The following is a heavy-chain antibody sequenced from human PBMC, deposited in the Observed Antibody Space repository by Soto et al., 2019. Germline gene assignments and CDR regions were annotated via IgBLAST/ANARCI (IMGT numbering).Heavy chain of an antibody. CDR3: ASDGPASNWNYEQGNWFDP. Sequence: GSLRLSCAASGFTFSSYSMNWVRQAPGKGLEWVSYISSSSSTIYYADSVKGRFTISRDNAKNSLYLQMNSLRAEDTAVYYCASDGPASNWNYEQGNWFDPWGQGTLVTVSS. V-gene: IGHV3-48*01. D-gene: IGHD1-7*01. CDR2: ISSSSSTI. J-gene: IGHJ5*02. CDR1: GFTFSSYS.